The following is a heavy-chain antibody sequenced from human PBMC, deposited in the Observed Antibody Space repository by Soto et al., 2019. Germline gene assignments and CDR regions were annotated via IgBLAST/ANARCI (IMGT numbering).Heavy chain of an antibody. CDR1: GFTFNIFA. Sequence: GGSLRLSCAASGFTFNIFAMGWVRQAPGQGLEWVSGISGSGESTYFADSVKGRFTISRDDSKNTVHLQLNSLKAEDTAVYYCAKAISDYYAPSDYWGQGTQVTVSS. CDR3: AKAISDYYAPSDY. V-gene: IGHV3-23*01. D-gene: IGHD3-22*01. J-gene: IGHJ4*02. CDR2: ISGSGEST.